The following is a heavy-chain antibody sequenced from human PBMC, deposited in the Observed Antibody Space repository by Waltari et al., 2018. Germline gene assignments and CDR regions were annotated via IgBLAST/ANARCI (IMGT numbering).Heavy chain of an antibody. V-gene: IGHV1-69*08. CDR2: ISPIVGTA. J-gene: IGHJ4*02. CDR3: AGEVGWELLRNFDY. CDR1: GGTFSSYA. Sequence: QVQLVQSGAEVKKPGSSVKVSCKASGGTFSSYAISWVRQAPGQGLEWMGRISPIVGTANHARKLQGRVTITRDTSFSTAYMEMSRLRSDDTAVYYCAGEVGWELLRNFDYWGQGTLVTVSS. D-gene: IGHD1-26*01.